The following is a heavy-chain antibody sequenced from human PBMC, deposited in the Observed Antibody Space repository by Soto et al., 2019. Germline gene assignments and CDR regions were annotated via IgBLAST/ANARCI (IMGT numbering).Heavy chain of an antibody. V-gene: IGHV1-69*12. CDR1: GATLNTFINYG. J-gene: IGHJ3*02. Sequence: QVQLVQSGAEVKKPGSSVKVSCKASGATLNTFINYGITWVRQAPGQGLEWMGGIIPVFGTANYAQKFQGRVTISADESTRTAYLELSSLRSEDTAVYYCARGAATKIVVVMYYAFEIWGQGTMVTVSS. CDR2: IIPVFGTA. D-gene: IGHD3-22*01. CDR3: ARGAATKIVVVMYYAFEI.